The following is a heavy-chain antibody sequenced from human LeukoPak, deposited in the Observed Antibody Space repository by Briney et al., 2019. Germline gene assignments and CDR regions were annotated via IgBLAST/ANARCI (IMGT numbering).Heavy chain of an antibody. D-gene: IGHD1-26*01. CDR1: GFIFSSDY. J-gene: IGHJ4*02. V-gene: IGHV3-53*01. CDR2: IYSGGST. CDR3: AKRTLTPSESHSPLDY. Sequence: GGSLRLSCAVSGFIFSSDYMSWVRQAPGKGLEWVSTIYSGGSTYYADSVKGRFTISRDNSKNTLYLQMNSLRAEDTAVYYCAKRTLTPSESHSPLDYWGQGTLVTVSS.